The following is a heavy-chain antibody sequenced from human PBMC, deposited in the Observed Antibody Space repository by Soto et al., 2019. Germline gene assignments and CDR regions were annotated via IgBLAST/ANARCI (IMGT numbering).Heavy chain of an antibody. CDR3: ARVSGSYYYGMDV. CDR1: GGSLSRSNW. CDR2: IYHSGST. D-gene: IGHD1-26*01. Sequence: SETLSLTCAVSGGSLSRSNWWSWVRQPPGKGLEWIGEIYHSGSTNYNPSLKSRVTISVDKSKNQFSLKLSSVTAADTAVYYCARVSGSYYYGMDVWGQGITVTVSS. V-gene: IGHV4-4*02. J-gene: IGHJ6*02.